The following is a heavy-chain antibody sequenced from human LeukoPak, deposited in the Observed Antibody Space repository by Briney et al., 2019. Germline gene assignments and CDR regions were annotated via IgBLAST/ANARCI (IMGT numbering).Heavy chain of an antibody. V-gene: IGHV3-23*01. Sequence: GGSLRLSCAASGFTFSSYAMSWVRQAPGKGLEWVSAISGSGGSTYYADSVKGRFTISRDNSKNTLYLQMNSLRAEDTAVYYCARDGLGSYYPPYYYYYYYMDVWGKGTTVTVSS. D-gene: IGHD3-10*01. J-gene: IGHJ6*03. CDR1: GFTFSSYA. CDR3: ARDGLGSYYPPYYYYYYYMDV. CDR2: ISGSGGST.